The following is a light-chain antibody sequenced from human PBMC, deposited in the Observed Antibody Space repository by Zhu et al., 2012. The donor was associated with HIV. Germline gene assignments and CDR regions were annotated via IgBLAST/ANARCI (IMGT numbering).Light chain of an antibody. Sequence: DIQLTHSPSFLSASVGDRVTITCRASQDISIYLAWYQQKPGKAPKLLIYPASALQSGVPSRFSGSRSGTEFTLTISSLQPEDFGTYYCQQFNTYPLTFGGGTKAEIK. CDR1: QDISIY. V-gene: IGKV1-9*01. CDR3: QQFNTYPLT. CDR2: PAS. J-gene: IGKJ4*01.